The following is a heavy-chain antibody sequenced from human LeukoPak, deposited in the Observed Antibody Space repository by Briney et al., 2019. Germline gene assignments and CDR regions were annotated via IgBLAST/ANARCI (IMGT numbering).Heavy chain of an antibody. J-gene: IGHJ6*03. D-gene: IGHD4-17*01. Sequence: SETLSLTCTVSGGSISNSYYWGWIRQSPGKGLEWIGSIYYSGSTYYNPSLKSRVIVSVDTSKNQFSLKLSSVTAADTAVYYCARHQGNSGDDYYYIDVWGKGSTVTVSS. CDR2: IYYSGST. CDR1: GGSISNSYY. CDR3: ARHQGNSGDDYYYIDV. V-gene: IGHV4-39*01.